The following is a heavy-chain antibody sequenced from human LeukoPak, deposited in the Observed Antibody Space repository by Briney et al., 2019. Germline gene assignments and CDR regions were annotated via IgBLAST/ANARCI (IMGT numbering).Heavy chain of an antibody. CDR3: AKTRSSGWDTYYYYYGMDV. D-gene: IGHD6-19*01. Sequence: SGGSLRLSCEASGVTFSSYAMSWVRQAPGKGLEWVSAISGSGGSTYYADSVKGRFTISRDNSKNTLYLQMNSLRAEDTAVYYCAKTRSSGWDTYYYYYGMDVWGQGTTVTVSS. V-gene: IGHV3-23*01. J-gene: IGHJ6*02. CDR2: ISGSGGST. CDR1: GVTFSSYA.